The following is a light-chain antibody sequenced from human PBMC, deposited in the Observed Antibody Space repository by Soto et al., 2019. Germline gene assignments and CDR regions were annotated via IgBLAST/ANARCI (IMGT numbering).Light chain of an antibody. J-gene: IGKJ1*01. CDR3: QQYGGSPPWT. Sequence: EIVVTPSSGNPSLSPGEKATPSFRARQSVCHNFVAWYQQKPGQAPRLLISGASTRATDFPDRFSGSGSGTDFTLTISRLEPEDFAVYYCQQYGGSPPWTFGQGTKVEIK. CDR1: QSVCHNF. V-gene: IGKV3-20*01. CDR2: GAS.